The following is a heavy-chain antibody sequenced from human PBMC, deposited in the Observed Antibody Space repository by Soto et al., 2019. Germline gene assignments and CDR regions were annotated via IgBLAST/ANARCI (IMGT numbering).Heavy chain of an antibody. V-gene: IGHV1-18*01. CDR2: ISPYNDDT. CDR3: ARGGYYDSSGARNYHYYGMDV. Sequence: ASVKVYCKTSGCSLSSYGITWVRQAPGQGLEWLGWISPYNDDTKYAQRLQGRVTMTTDTSTRTAYMDIRGLRSDDTAIYYCARGGYYDSSGARNYHYYGMDVWGQGTTVTVSS. CDR1: GCSLSSYG. D-gene: IGHD3-22*01. J-gene: IGHJ6*02.